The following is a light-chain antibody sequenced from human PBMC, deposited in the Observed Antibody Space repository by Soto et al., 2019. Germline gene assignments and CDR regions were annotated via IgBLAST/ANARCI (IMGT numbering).Light chain of an antibody. Sequence: QSALTQLPSASGSPGQSVTISCAGTSNDVGAHNYVSWYQQHPGKAPRLMIYEVSKRPSGVPDRFSGSKSGNTASLTVSGLQAEDEADYYCSSYAGMFGGGTKLTVL. V-gene: IGLV2-8*01. CDR1: SNDVGAHNY. J-gene: IGLJ3*02. CDR2: EVS. CDR3: SSYAGM.